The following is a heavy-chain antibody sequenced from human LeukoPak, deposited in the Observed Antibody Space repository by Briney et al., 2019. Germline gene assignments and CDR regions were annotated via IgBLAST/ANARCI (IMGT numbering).Heavy chain of an antibody. CDR2: MNPNSGNT. V-gene: IGHV1-8*02. CDR3: ARGTEYYYDSSGYPKFDY. CDR1: GYTFGSDD. Sequence: ASVKVSCKASGYTFGSDDINWVRQATGQGLEWMGWMNPNSGNTGYAQKFQGRVTMTRNTSISTAYMELSSLRSEDTAVYYCARGTEYYYDSSGYPKFDYWGQGTLVTVSS. D-gene: IGHD3-22*01. J-gene: IGHJ4*02.